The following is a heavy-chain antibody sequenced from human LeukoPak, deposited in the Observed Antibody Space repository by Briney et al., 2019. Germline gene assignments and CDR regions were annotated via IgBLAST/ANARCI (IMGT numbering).Heavy chain of an antibody. Sequence: PGGSLRLSCAISGFTFSAYWMSWVRQAPGKGLEWVAHIKQDGSDKYYVDSVKGRFTISRDNAKNLLFLQMNSLRAEDTAIYYCARSCSGGSCYFPKFDPWGQGTLVIVSS. CDR1: GFTFSAYW. CDR2: IKQDGSDK. V-gene: IGHV3-7*01. CDR3: ARSCSGGSCYFPKFDP. J-gene: IGHJ5*02. D-gene: IGHD2-15*01.